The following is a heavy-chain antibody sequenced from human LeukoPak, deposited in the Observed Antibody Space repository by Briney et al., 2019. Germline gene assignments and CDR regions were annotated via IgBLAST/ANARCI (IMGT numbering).Heavy chain of an antibody. Sequence: ASVKVSCKASGYTFTGYYMHWVRQAPGQGLEWMGWINPNSGGTNYAQKFQGRVTMTRDTSISTAYIELSRLRSDDTAVYYCARDKWRVVPAVYYYYYYMDVWGKGTTVTVSS. V-gene: IGHV1-2*02. J-gene: IGHJ6*03. CDR3: ARDKWRVVPAVYYYYYYMDV. D-gene: IGHD2-2*01. CDR2: INPNSGGT. CDR1: GYTFTGYY.